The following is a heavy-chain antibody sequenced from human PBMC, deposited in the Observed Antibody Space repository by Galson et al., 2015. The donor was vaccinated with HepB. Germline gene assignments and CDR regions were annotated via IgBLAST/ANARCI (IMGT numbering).Heavy chain of an antibody. CDR2: IIPMFGTA. V-gene: IGHV1-69*13. Sequence: SVKVSCKASGGTFSSYAISWVRQAPGQGLEWMGGIIPMFGTANYAQKFQGRVTITADESTSTAYMELSSLRSEDTAVYYCARHSGRYYRDYYYYGMDVWGQGTTVTVSS. CDR3: ARHSGRYYRDYYYYGMDV. CDR1: GGTFSSYA. J-gene: IGHJ6*02. D-gene: IGHD3-10*01.